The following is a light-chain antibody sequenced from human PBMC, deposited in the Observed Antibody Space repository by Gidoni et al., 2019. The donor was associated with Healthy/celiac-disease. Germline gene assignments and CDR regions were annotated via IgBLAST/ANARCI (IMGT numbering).Light chain of an antibody. CDR2: LGS. CDR3: MQALHLFT. J-gene: IGKJ3*01. V-gene: IGKV2-28*01. CDR1: QSLLHSNGYNY. Sequence: DIVMTQSPLSLPVTPGEPASISCRPSQSLLHSNGYNYLDWYLQKPGQSPQLLIYLGSNRASGVPDRFSGSGSGTDFTLKISRVEAEDVGVYYCMQALHLFTFXPXTKVDIK.